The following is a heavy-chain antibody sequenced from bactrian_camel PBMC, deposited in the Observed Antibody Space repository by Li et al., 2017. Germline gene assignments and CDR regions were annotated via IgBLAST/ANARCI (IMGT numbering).Heavy chain of an antibody. D-gene: IGHD1*01. J-gene: IGHJ4*01. CDR1: GYVYNSWSGSC. CDR2: IFSAGGST. V-gene: IGHV3S1*01. Sequence: VQLVESGGGSAQPGGQLKLSCVSSGYVYNSWSGSCMAWFRQLPGKEREAVASIFSAGGSTYYADSVQGRFTISQDKAKHMLYLQMDSLRAEDTAMYYCASDPCSTFRGLGQDEYDYWGQGTQVTVSS. CDR3: ASDPCSTFRGLGQDEYDY.